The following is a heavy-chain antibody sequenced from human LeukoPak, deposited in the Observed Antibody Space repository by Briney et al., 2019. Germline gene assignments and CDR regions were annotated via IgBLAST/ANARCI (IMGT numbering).Heavy chain of an antibody. CDR2: ISAYNGNT. Sequence: ASVKVSCKASGYTFTSYGISWVRQAPGQGLEWMGWISAYNGNTHYAQKLQGRVTMTTDTSTSTAYMELRSLRSDDTAVYYCARDRLRYCSSTSCSRNWFDPWGQGTLVTVSS. D-gene: IGHD2-2*01. J-gene: IGHJ5*02. V-gene: IGHV1-18*01. CDR3: ARDRLRYCSSTSCSRNWFDP. CDR1: GYTFTSYG.